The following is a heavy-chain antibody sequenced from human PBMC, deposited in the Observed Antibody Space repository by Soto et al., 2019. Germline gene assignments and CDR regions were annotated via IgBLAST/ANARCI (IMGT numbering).Heavy chain of an antibody. D-gene: IGHD3-10*01. J-gene: IGHJ3*02. CDR3: ARARGSRNRNAFNI. V-gene: IGHV4-39*01. CDR1: GGTITTSNFS. CDR2: IHFSGST. Sequence: SETLSPPCIVPGGTITTSNFSGPWSRQPPGKALEWIGSIHFSGSTYYNPSLWSRVTISVDTSQNQISLSLGSVTAADTAVYYCARARGSRNRNAFNIWGNGTMVTVSS.